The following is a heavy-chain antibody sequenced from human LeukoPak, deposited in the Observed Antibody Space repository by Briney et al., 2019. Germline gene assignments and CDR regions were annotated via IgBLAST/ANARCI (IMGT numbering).Heavy chain of an antibody. Sequence: GSLRLSCAASGFTFDDYGMSWVRQAPGKGLEWIGEINHSGSTNYNPSLKSRVTISVDTSKNQFPLKLSSVTAADTAVYYCARGLTGWWFDPWGQGTLVTVSS. CDR3: ARGLTGWWFDP. D-gene: IGHD1-1*01. J-gene: IGHJ5*02. V-gene: IGHV4-34*01. CDR2: INHSGST. CDR1: GFTFDDYG.